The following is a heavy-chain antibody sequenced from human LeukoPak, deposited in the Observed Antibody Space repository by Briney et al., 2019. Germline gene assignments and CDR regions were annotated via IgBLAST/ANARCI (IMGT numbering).Heavy chain of an antibody. Sequence: ASVKVSCKASGYTFTSYDMNWVRQATGQGLGWMGWMNPNSGNTGYAQKFQGRVTMTRNTSISTAYMELSSLRSEDTAVYYCARGSALEWLLYGYYYYGMDVWGQGTTVTVSS. V-gene: IGHV1-8*01. CDR2: MNPNSGNT. CDR3: ARGSALEWLLYGYYYYGMDV. D-gene: IGHD3-3*01. J-gene: IGHJ6*02. CDR1: GYTFTSYD.